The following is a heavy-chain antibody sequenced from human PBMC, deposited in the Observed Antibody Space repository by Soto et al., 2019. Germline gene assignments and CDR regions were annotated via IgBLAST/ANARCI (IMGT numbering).Heavy chain of an antibody. CDR1: RLTFSSYG. Sequence: GSIRLSCAASRLTFSSYGMHWVRQAPGKGLEWVSAICCGGGNKYYADSVKGRFTISRDNSKNTLYLQMNSLRAEDTAVYYCAKDPRITIFGVVIPGAFDIWAQGTMVTVSS. CDR3: AKDPRITIFGVVIPGAFDI. CDR2: ICCGGGNK. V-gene: IGHV3-23*01. D-gene: IGHD3-3*01. J-gene: IGHJ3*02.